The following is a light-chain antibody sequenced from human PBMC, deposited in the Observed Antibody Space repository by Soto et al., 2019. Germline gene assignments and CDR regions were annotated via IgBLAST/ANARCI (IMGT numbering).Light chain of an antibody. Sequence: DIQMTQSPSTLSASVGDRVTITCRASQSISNWLAWYQQKPGKAPKLLIYKASSLESGVPSRFSGSGSGTEFTLTISSLPPDDFATYYCQQYDSHSQTFGQGTTLEIK. V-gene: IGKV1-5*03. J-gene: IGKJ2*01. CDR1: QSISNW. CDR3: QQYDSHSQT. CDR2: KAS.